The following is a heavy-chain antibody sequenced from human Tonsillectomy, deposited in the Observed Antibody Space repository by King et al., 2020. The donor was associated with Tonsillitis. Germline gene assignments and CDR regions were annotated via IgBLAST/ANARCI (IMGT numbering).Heavy chain of an antibody. J-gene: IGHJ1*01. CDR3: LWYFHH. CDR2: IKSYSDGGTT. Sequence: VQLVESGGGLVQPGGSLRLSCTASGFTFSNAWMTWVRQAPGKGLEWVGRIKSYSDGGTTDYAAPVKGRFIISRDDSKNTLYLQMNSLRIDDAGVYYCLWYFHHWGQGTRVTVSS. CDR1: GFTFSNAW. D-gene: IGHD2-21*01. V-gene: IGHV3-15*05.